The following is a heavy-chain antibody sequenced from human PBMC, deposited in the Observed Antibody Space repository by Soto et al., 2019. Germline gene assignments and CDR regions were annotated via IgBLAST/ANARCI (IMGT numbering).Heavy chain of an antibody. CDR1: GFTFSSYG. Sequence: QVQLVESGGGVVQPGRSLRLSCAASGFTFSSYGMHWVRQAPGKGLEWVAVIWYDGSNKYYADSVKGRFTISIDNSKNTFYRQMNSLRAGERVVYYWGGAHIFLLWGDLWFPPDYWGKGTLFTVSS. J-gene: IGHJ4*02. CDR2: IWYDGSNK. CDR3: GGAHIFLLWGDLWFPPDY. D-gene: IGHD3-16*02. V-gene: IGHV3-33*01.